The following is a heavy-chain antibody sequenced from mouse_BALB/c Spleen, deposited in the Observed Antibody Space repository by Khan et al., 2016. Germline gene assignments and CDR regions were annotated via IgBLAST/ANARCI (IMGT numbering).Heavy chain of an antibody. J-gene: IGHJ1*01. CDR1: GYTFTNYG. Sequence: QSQLVQSGPELKKPGKTVKISCKASGYTFTNYGMNWVKQAPGKGLKWMGWINTYSGESTYADDFKGRFAFSLETSASTAYLQINNLKNEDTATXFCARYRYYYGSSRYFDVWGAGTSVTVSS. CDR3: ARYRYYYGSSRYFDV. CDR2: INTYSGES. V-gene: IGHV9-3-1*01. D-gene: IGHD1-1*01.